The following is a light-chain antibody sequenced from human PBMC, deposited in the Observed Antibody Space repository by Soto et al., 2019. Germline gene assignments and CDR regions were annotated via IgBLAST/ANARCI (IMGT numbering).Light chain of an antibody. V-gene: IGKV1-33*01. CDR3: QQHKNLPLT. CDR2: DAS. Sequence: DIQMTQSPSSLSASVGDRVTISCHASQDINTSLNWYQLTPGQAPKLLIYDASNLEPGDPSRFSGSGSGTDFTLTISSLPPEDFATYVCQQHKNLPLTFGGGTKVEIK. J-gene: IGKJ4*01. CDR1: QDINTS.